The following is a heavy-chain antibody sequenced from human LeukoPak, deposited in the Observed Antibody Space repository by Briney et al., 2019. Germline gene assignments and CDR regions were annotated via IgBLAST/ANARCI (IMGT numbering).Heavy chain of an antibody. CDR1: GYTFSAYD. D-gene: IGHD3-22*01. Sequence: GASVKVSCKASGYTFSAYDINWVRQATGQGLEWMGWTNPNSGNTGFAQKFQGRVTMTRDTSINTAYMVLSNLRSEDTAVYYCVRVSQTPAYYYTSGYYYHGYWGQGTRVTVSS. CDR2: TNPNSGNT. J-gene: IGHJ4*02. CDR3: VRVSQTPAYYYTSGYYYHGY. V-gene: IGHV1-8*01.